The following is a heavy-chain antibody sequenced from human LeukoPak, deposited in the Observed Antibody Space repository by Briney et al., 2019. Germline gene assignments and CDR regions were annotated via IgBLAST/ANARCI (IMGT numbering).Heavy chain of an antibody. Sequence: PGGSLRLSCAASGFIFSDYYMSWIGQAPGKGLEWVSYISSSSSYTNYADSVKGRFTISRDNAKNSLYLQMNSLRAEDTAVYYCARNYNAEIDYWGQGTLVTVSS. D-gene: IGHD1-1*01. V-gene: IGHV3-11*03. J-gene: IGHJ4*02. CDR3: ARNYNAEIDY. CDR1: GFIFSDYY. CDR2: ISSSSSYT.